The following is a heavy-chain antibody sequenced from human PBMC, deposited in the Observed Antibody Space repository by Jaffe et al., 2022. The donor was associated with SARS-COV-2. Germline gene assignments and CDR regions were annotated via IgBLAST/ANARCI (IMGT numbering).Heavy chain of an antibody. D-gene: IGHD6-13*01. Sequence: QVQLQESGPGLVKPSQTLSLTCTVSGGSITSGFYFWSWIRQPAGKGLEWIGRMYTSGSTNYNPSLKSRATISLDTSQNRFSLKLNSVTAADTAVYYCAREPRGFGQQLFSFDSWGQGILVTVSS. V-gene: IGHV4-61*02. CDR3: AREPRGFGQQLFSFDS. CDR2: MYTSGST. J-gene: IGHJ4*02. CDR1: GGSITSGFYF.